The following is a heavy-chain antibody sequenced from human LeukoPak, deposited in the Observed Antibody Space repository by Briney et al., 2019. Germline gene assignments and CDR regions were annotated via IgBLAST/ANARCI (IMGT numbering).Heavy chain of an antibody. CDR2: IWYDGSNK. D-gene: IGHD3-9*01. Sequence: GGSLRLSCAPSGFTFSRSGMHWVRQAPGKGLEWVAVIWYDGSNKYYADSVNGRFTISRDNSNNTLYLQMNSLRADDTAVYYCARDGSDYDIDYWGQGT. J-gene: IGHJ4*02. CDR3: ARDGSDYDIDY. V-gene: IGHV3-33*01. CDR1: GFTFSRSG.